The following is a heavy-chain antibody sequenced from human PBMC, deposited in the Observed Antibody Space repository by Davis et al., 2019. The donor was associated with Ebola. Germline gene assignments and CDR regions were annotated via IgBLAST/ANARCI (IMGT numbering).Heavy chain of an antibody. Sequence: GSLRLSCAVSGGSISSSNWWSWVRQPPGKGLEWIGEINHSGSTNYNPSLKSRVTISADTSKNQFSLKLRSLTAADTAVYYCARGAHCSDGSCSTSIYYYYGMDVWGQGTTVTVSS. CDR1: GGSISSSNW. CDR3: ARGAHCSDGSCSTSIYYYYGMDV. D-gene: IGHD2-15*01. J-gene: IGHJ6*02. CDR2: INHSGST. V-gene: IGHV4-4*02.